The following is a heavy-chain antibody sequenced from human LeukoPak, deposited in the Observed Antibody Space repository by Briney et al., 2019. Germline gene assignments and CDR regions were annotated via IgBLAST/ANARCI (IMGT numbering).Heavy chain of an antibody. CDR1: GGSISSYY. CDR3: ARDLDYYYAFDI. J-gene: IGHJ3*02. Sequence: SETLSLTCTVSGGSISSYYWSWIRQPPGKGLEWIGYIYYSGSTNYNPSLKSRVTISVDTSKNQFSLKLSSVTAADTAVYYCARDLDYYYAFDIWGQGIMVTVSS. V-gene: IGHV4-59*01. CDR2: IYYSGST. D-gene: IGHD2-21*02.